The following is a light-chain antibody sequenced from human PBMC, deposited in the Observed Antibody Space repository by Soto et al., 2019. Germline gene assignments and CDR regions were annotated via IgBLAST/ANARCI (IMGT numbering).Light chain of an antibody. CDR1: SSDVGGYNY. J-gene: IGLJ3*02. CDR3: SSYAASNNFYFV. Sequence: QSVLTQPPSASGSPGQSVTISCTETSSDVGGYNYVSWYQQYPGRAPKLMIYEVTKRPSGVPDRFSGSKSGNTASLTVSGLQAEDEADYYGSSYAASNNFYFVFGGGTKLTVL. CDR2: EVT. V-gene: IGLV2-8*01.